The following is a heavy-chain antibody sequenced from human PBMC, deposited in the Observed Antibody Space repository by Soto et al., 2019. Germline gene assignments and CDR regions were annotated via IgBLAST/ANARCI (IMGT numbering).Heavy chain of an antibody. V-gene: IGHV4-34*01. CDR2: INHSGST. CDR1: GGSFSGYY. J-gene: IGHJ5*02. CDR3: ARGPASSWYDLFAYNWFDP. Sequence: QVQLQQWGAGLLKPSETLSLTCAVYGGSFSGYYWSWIRQPPGKGLEWIGEINHSGSTNYNPSLTRRVTISVDTSNYQFSLKLSSVTAADTAVYYCARGPASSWYDLFAYNWFDPWGQGTLVTVSS. D-gene: IGHD6-13*01.